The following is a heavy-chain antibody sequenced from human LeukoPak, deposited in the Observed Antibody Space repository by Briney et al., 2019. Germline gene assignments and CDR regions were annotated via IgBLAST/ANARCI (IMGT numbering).Heavy chain of an antibody. CDR2: IKQDGSEK. D-gene: IGHD2-21*02. Sequence: GGSLRLSCAASGFTFSSYWMSWVRQAPGKGLEWVANIKQDGSEKYYVDSVKGRFTISRDNAKNSLYLQMNSLRAEDTAVYYRAKGTCGGDCYYFDYWGQGTLVTVSS. CDR1: GFTFSSYW. CDR3: AKGTCGGDCYYFDY. J-gene: IGHJ4*02. V-gene: IGHV3-7*01.